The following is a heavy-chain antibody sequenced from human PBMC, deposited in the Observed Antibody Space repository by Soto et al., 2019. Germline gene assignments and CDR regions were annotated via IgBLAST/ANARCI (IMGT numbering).Heavy chain of an antibody. CDR3: AREGIAAPYYYYGMDV. CDR2: ISAYNGNT. Sequence: ASVKVSCKSSGSTFTSYGISWVLQAPGQGLEWMGWISAYNGNTNYAQKLQGRVTMTTDTSTSTAYMELRSLRSDDTAVYYCAREGIAAPYYYYGMDVWGQGTTVTVSS. J-gene: IGHJ6*02. D-gene: IGHD6-13*01. V-gene: IGHV1-18*04. CDR1: GSTFTSYG.